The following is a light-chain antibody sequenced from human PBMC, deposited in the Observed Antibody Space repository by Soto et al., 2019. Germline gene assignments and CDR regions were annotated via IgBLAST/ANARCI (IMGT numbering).Light chain of an antibody. CDR2: EVS. CDR1: SSDVGSYNR. CDR3: NSYTTANTYV. V-gene: IGLV2-18*02. Sequence: QSVLTQPPSVSGYPGQSVAISCTGTSSDVGSYNRVSWYQQPPGTAPKLMIYEVSNRPSGVPDRFSGSKSGNTASLTISGLQAEDEADYYCNSYTTANTYVFGTGTKLTVL. J-gene: IGLJ1*01.